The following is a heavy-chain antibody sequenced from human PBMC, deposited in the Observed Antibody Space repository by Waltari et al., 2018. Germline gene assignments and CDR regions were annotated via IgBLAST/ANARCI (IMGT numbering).Heavy chain of an antibody. J-gene: IGHJ4*02. D-gene: IGHD1-26*01. CDR3: ARHVGEATTFDY. CDR1: GGSISTSSYY. V-gene: IGHV4-39*01. Sequence: LQLQESGPGLVKPPETLSLTCSVSGGSISTSSYYWGWLRQPPGKGLEWIGSIHYSGSTYYNPSLKSRVTISVDTSKNQFSLRLTSVTAADTAVYYCARHVGEATTFDYWGQGTLVTVSS. CDR2: IHYSGST.